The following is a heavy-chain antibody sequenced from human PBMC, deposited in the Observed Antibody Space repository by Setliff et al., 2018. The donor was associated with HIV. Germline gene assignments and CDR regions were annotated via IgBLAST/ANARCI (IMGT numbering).Heavy chain of an antibody. CDR1: GASISSGAYY. CDR3: ARNSQKGIQPLLLAS. Sequence: SETLSLTCTVSGASISSGAYYWSWVRQPAGKGLEWIGHIYTFGDISYNPSLKSRATISVDKSKNQVSLRLSSVTPADTAVYYCARNSQKGIQPLLLASWGPGTLVTVSS. J-gene: IGHJ4*02. V-gene: IGHV4-61*09. CDR2: IYTFGDI. D-gene: IGHD1-1*01.